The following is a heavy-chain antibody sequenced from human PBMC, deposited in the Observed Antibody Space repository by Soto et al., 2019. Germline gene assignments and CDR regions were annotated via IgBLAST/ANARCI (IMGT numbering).Heavy chain of an antibody. Sequence: SLRLSCAASGFTFSSYAMHWVRQAPGKGLEWVAVISYDGINKYYADSVMGRLSISRDNSKNTLYLQMNSLRAEDTAVYYCARGAKGLLQPNWFDPWGQGNLVTVSS. CDR2: ISYDGINK. CDR3: ARGAKGLLQPNWFDP. CDR1: GFTFSSYA. V-gene: IGHV3-30-3*01. J-gene: IGHJ5*02. D-gene: IGHD3-22*01.